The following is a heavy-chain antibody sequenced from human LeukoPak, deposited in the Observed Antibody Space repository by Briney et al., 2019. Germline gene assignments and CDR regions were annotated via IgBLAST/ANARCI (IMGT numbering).Heavy chain of an antibody. CDR2: FYTSGTT. CDR1: GGSISSYS. D-gene: IGHD4-23*01. J-gene: IGHJ2*01. V-gene: IGHV4-4*07. CDR3: ARTVVTLDWYFDL. Sequence: PSETLSLTCSVSGGSISSYSWNWIRQPAGKGLEWIGRFYTSGTTNYNLSLKSRVTMSIDTSKNQVSLKMRSVTAADTAVYYCARTVVTLDWYFDLWGRGTLVSVSS.